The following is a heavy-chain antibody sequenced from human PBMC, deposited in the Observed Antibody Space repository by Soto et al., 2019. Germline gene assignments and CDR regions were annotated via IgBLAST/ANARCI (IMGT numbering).Heavy chain of an antibody. CDR3: ARDCQRWGVTVTTFDP. CDR1: GFTFSSYS. Sequence: EVQLVESGGGLVQPGGSLRLSCAASGFTFSSYSMNWVRQAPGKGLEWVSYISSSSSTIYYADSVKGRFTIYRDNAKHPLYLQMNRLRAEDTAVYSCARDCQRWGVTVTTFDPWGQGTLVTVSS. V-gene: IGHV3-48*01. CDR2: ISSSSSTI. D-gene: IGHD4-17*01. J-gene: IGHJ5*02.